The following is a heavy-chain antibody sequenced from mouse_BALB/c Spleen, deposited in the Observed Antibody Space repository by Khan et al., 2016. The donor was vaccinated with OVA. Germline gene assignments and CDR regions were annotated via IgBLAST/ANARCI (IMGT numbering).Heavy chain of an antibody. D-gene: IGHD1-1*02. CDR3: TGSGWAEFAY. Sequence: QVQLQQPGAELVKPGASVKLSCKASGYTFTSYYIYWVKQRPGQGLEWIGGINPSNGGTYFNEKFESKATLTVDKSSSTAFMQVSSLTSEDSAVYYGTGSGWAEFAYWGQGTLVTVSA. CDR1: GYTFTSYY. V-gene: IGHV1S81*02. J-gene: IGHJ3*01. CDR2: INPSNGGT.